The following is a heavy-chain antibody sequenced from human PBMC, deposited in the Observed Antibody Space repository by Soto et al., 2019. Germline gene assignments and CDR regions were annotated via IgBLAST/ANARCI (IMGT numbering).Heavy chain of an antibody. Sequence: PGGSLRLSCASSVLSFSDSAMHWVRQAPGKGLEWVALTSSDDNHKYYADSVKGRFTISRDNSNNTLFLQMDSLRPDDTAKYYCARASGPPALQYSDWLLAFDNWGQGTPVTVSS. J-gene: IGHJ4*02. CDR1: VLSFSDSA. CDR2: TSSDDNHK. CDR3: ARASGPPALQYSDWLLAFDN. V-gene: IGHV3-30-3*01. D-gene: IGHD3-9*01.